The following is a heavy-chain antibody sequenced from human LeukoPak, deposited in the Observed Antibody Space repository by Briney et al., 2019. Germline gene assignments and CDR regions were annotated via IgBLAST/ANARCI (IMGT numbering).Heavy chain of an antibody. D-gene: IGHD4-17*01. Sequence: SQTLSLTCAVSGGSISSGGYSWRWIRQPPGKGLEWIVYIYHSGSTYYNPSLKSRVTISVDRSKNQFSLKLSSVTAADTAVYYCASTGDSTYYYYYGMDVWGQGTTVTVSS. CDR3: ASTGDSTYYYYYGMDV. V-gene: IGHV4-30-2*01. CDR2: IYHSGST. CDR1: GGSISSGGYS. J-gene: IGHJ6*02.